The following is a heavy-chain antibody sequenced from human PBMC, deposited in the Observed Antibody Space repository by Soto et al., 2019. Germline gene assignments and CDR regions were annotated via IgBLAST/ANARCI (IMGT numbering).Heavy chain of an antibody. D-gene: IGHD2-15*01. V-gene: IGHV3-30-3*01. CDR1: GFTFSSYA. CDR3: ARALGVVVVAATPVYAYCMDV. Sequence: QVQLVESGGGVVQPGRSLRLSCAASGFTFSSYAMHWVRQAPGTGLAWVAVISYDGSNKYYADSVKGRFTISRDNSKNTLYLKMNSLRAEDTAVYYCARALGVVVVAATPVYAYCMDVWGQGTTVTVSS. CDR2: ISYDGSNK. J-gene: IGHJ6*02.